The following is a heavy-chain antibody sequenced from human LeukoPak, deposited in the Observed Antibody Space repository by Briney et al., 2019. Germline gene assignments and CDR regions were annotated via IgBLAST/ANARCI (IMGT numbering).Heavy chain of an antibody. CDR2: ISAYNGNT. V-gene: IGHV1-18*01. CDR3: ARDQGYCSGGSCSEFDY. J-gene: IGHJ4*02. Sequence: ASVTVSCKASGYTFTSYGISWVRQAPGQGLEWMGWISAYNGNTNYAQKLQGRVTMTTDTSTSPACMELRSLRSDDTAVYYCARDQGYCSGGSCSEFDYWGQGTLVTVSS. D-gene: IGHD2-15*01. CDR1: GYTFTSYG.